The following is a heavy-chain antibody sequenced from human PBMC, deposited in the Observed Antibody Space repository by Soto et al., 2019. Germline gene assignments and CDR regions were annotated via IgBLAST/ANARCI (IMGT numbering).Heavy chain of an antibody. Sequence: GSLRLSCAGSGFTFSNYWMNWVRQAPGKGLEWVANINEDGSDKYYVDSAKGRFTISRDNAKNSLYLQMSSLRAEDTAVYYCSRDLFDYWGQGTLVTVSS. CDR3: SRDLFDY. V-gene: IGHV3-7*01. J-gene: IGHJ4*02. CDR1: GFTFSNYW. CDR2: INEDGSDK.